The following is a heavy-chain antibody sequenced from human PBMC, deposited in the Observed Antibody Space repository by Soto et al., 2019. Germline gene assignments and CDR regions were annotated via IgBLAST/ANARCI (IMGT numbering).Heavy chain of an antibody. CDR1: GFTFSNAW. V-gene: IGHV3-15*01. J-gene: IGHJ6*03. D-gene: IGHD2-2*01. CDR2: IKSKTDGGTT. Sequence: GGSLRLSCAASGFTFSNAWMSWVRQAPGKGLEWVGRIKSKTDGGTTDYAAPVKGRFTISRDDSKNTLYLQMNSLKTEDTAVYYCTADYCSSTSCYYYYYMDVWGKGTTVTVSS. CDR3: TADYCSSTSCYYYYYMDV.